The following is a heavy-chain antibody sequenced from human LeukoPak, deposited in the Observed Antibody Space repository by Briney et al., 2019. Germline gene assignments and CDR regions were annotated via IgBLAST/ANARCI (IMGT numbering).Heavy chain of an antibody. CDR1: GFTFSSYC. Sequence: GGSLRLSCAASGFTFSSYCIHWVRQAPGKGLGWVAFIRHDGSSEYYTDCVKGRFTISRDNSKNTLYLQMNRLRAEDTAVYYCAKSRMTIMTHAGMDVWGKGTTVTISS. CDR3: AKSRMTIMTHAGMDV. V-gene: IGHV3-30*02. D-gene: IGHD4/OR15-4a*01. J-gene: IGHJ6*04. CDR2: IRHDGSSE.